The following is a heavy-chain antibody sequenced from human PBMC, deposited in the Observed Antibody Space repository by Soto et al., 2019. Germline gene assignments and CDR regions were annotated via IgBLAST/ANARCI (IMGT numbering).Heavy chain of an antibody. Sequence: PSETLSLTCTVSGGSISSGDYYWTWVRQSPGKGLEWIGEIHHSGSTNYNPSLKSRVTISVDNSKNQFSLKLTSVTAADTAVYYCARTSYYDSSGYYGMDVWGQGTTVTVSS. D-gene: IGHD3-22*01. CDR3: ARTSYYDSSGYYGMDV. CDR1: GGSISSGDYY. J-gene: IGHJ6*02. V-gene: IGHV4-4*02. CDR2: IHHSGST.